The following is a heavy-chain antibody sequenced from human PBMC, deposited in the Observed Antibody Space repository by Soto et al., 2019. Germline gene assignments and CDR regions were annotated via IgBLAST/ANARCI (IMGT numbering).Heavy chain of an antibody. Sequence: QVQLVQSGAEVKRPGSSVKVSCKASGDTFNFYSINWVRQAPGLGLEGMGRVNPIVSMSNYAQKLQGRVTMTADKSTSTAYMELSSLRSEATAIYYLASSYGSGYRAFDYWGQGALVTVSS. J-gene: IGHJ4*02. CDR3: ASSYGSGYRAFDY. CDR2: VNPIVSMS. V-gene: IGHV1-69*02. CDR1: GDTFNFYS. D-gene: IGHD3-10*01.